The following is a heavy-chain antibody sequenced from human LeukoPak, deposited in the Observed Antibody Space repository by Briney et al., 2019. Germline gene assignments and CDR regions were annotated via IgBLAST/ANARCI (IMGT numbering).Heavy chain of an antibody. Sequence: GGSLRLSCAASGFTFSSYGMHWVRQAPGKGLEWVSYIRYDGINEYYADSVRGRFTISRDISKKTLYLQMNSLRADDTAIYYCARGRGWGILDSWGQGHLVTASS. D-gene: IGHD6-19*01. V-gene: IGHV3-30*02. J-gene: IGHJ4*02. CDR1: GFTFSSYG. CDR3: ARGRGWGILDS. CDR2: IRYDGINE.